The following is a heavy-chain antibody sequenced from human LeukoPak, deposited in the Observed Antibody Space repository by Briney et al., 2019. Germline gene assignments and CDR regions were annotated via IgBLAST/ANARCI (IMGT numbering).Heavy chain of an antibody. Sequence: SETLSLTCAVSGGSISSGGYSWSWIRQPPGKGLEWIGYIYYSGSTNYNPSLKSRVTISVDTSKNQFSLKLSSVTAADTAVYYCARDSGSYREEYYGMDVWGQGTTVTVSS. V-gene: IGHV4-61*08. J-gene: IGHJ6*02. CDR1: GGSISSGGYS. D-gene: IGHD1-26*01. CDR2: IYYSGST. CDR3: ARDSGSYREEYYGMDV.